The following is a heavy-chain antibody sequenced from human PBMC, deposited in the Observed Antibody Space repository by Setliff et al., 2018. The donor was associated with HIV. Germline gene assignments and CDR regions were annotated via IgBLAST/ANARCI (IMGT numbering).Heavy chain of an antibody. CDR1: GGSISSGSYY. V-gene: IGHV4-61*09. Sequence: SETLSLTCTVSGGSISSGSYYWSWIRQPAGKGLEWIGYIYNSGRTNYNPPLTSRGTISVDTSKNQFSLKLTSVTAADTAVYYCARVVGLSALDYWGPGTLVTVSS. J-gene: IGHJ4*02. D-gene: IGHD2-21*01. CDR2: IYNSGRT. CDR3: ARVVGLSALDY.